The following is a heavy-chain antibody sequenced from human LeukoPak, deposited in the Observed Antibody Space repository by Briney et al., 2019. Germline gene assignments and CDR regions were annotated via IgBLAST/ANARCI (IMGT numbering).Heavy chain of an antibody. CDR3: ARATSWSH. Sequence: GGXXXXSCAASGFTFSGPWMSWVRQAPGKGLEGVAHIKPDGSDKYYVDSVKGRFTISRDNAKNSLYLQMNSLRAEDTAVYYCARATSWSHWGQGTLVTVSS. CDR2: IKPDGSDK. J-gene: IGHJ4*02. D-gene: IGHD2-2*01. CDR1: GFTFSGPW. V-gene: IGHV3-7*01.